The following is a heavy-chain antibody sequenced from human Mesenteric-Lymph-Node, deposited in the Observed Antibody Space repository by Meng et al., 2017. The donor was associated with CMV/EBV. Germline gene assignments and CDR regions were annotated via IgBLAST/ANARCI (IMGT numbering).Heavy chain of an antibody. CDR1: GFTFSSYA. D-gene: IGHD5-12*01. CDR3: ARDPIVATRTFDY. J-gene: IGHJ4*02. V-gene: IGHV3-7*01. Sequence: GESLKISCAASGFTFSSYAMSWVRQAPGKGLEWVANIKQDGSEKYYVDSVKGRFTISRDNAKNSLYLQMNSLRTEDTAVYYCARDPIVATRTFDYWGQGTLVTVSS. CDR2: IKQDGSEK.